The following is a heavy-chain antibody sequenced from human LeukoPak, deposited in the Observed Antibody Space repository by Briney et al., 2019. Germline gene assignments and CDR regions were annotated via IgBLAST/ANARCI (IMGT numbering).Heavy chain of an antibody. CDR3: AELGITMIGGV. Sequence: GGSLRLSCAASGFTFSSYTMNWVRQAAGKGLEWVSIISSGSSYIHYADSVKGRFTISRDNAKNSLYLQMNSLRAEDTAVYYCAELGITMIGGVWGKGTTVTISS. CDR1: GFTFSSYT. D-gene: IGHD3-10*02. V-gene: IGHV3-21*01. CDR2: ISSGSSYI. J-gene: IGHJ6*04.